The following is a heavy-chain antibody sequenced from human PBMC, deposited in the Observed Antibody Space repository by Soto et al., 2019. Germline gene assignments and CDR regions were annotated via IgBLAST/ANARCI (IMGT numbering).Heavy chain of an antibody. D-gene: IGHD6-13*01. V-gene: IGHV4-38-2*01. CDR2: IYHSGST. CDR1: GYSISSGYY. J-gene: IGHJ6*04. Sequence: PSETLSLTCAVSGYSISSGYYWGWIRQSPGKGLEWIGSIYHSGSTYYNPSLKSRVIISVDTSKNQFSRKLSSVTAADTAVYYCARLAPIAAADGMDVWGKGTTVTVSS. CDR3: ARLAPIAAADGMDV.